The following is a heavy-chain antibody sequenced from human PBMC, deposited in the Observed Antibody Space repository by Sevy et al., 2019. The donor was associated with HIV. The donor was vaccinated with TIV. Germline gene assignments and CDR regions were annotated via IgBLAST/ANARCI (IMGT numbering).Heavy chain of an antibody. J-gene: IGHJ3*01. CDR3: AKHLSARRSSGWFDAFDV. CDR2: IWYDGSNK. Sequence: GGSLRLSCAASGFTFSTYGMHWVRQAPGKGLEWVAVIWYDGSNKYHAESVRGRFTISRDNSKDTLYLQMNSLRAEDTAVYYCAKHLSARRSSGWFDAFDVWGQGTMVTVSS. CDR1: GFTFSTYG. D-gene: IGHD6-13*01. V-gene: IGHV3-33*06.